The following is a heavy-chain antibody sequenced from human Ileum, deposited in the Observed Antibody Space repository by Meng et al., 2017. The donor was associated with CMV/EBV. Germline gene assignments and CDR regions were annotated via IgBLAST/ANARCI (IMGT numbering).Heavy chain of an antibody. CDR1: GYTFTAYY. CDR2: INPNSGGT. Sequence: ASVKVSCKASGYTFTAYYMHLVRQAPGQGLEWMGWINPNSGGTNYAQKFQGRVTMTRDTSISTAYMELSRLRSDDTAVYYCARDGRSGYYAGQNWFDPWGQGTLVTVSS. D-gene: IGHD3-3*01. V-gene: IGHV1-2*02. J-gene: IGHJ5*02. CDR3: ARDGRSGYYAGQNWFDP.